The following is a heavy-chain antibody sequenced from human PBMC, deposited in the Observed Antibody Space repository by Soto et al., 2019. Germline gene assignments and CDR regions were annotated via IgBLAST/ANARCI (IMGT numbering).Heavy chain of an antibody. CDR3: AKASGRSWYNWFDP. Sequence: EASVKVSCKASGGNFTSYAISWVRQAPGQGLEFMGGIVPLFGTTNYAHKFRGRVTVTADESTSTVYMEMSSLRSEDTAVYYCAKASGRSWYNWFDPWGQGTLVTVSS. J-gene: IGHJ5*02. CDR1: GGNFTSYA. D-gene: IGHD6-13*01. CDR2: IVPLFGTT. V-gene: IGHV1-69*13.